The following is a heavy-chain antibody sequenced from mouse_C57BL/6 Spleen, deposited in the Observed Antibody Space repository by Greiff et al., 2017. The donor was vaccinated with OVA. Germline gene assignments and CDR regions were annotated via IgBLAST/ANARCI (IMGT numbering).Heavy chain of an antibody. Sequence: QVQLQQSGAELMKPGASVKLSCKATGYTFTGYWIEWVKQRPGHGLEWIGEILPGSGSTNYNEKFKGKATFTADTSSNTAYMQLSSLTTEESAIYYCARRWDEGDYAMDYWGQGTSVTVSS. J-gene: IGHJ4*01. CDR2: ILPGSGST. V-gene: IGHV1-9*01. D-gene: IGHD4-1*01. CDR1: GYTFTGYW. CDR3: ARRWDEGDYAMDY.